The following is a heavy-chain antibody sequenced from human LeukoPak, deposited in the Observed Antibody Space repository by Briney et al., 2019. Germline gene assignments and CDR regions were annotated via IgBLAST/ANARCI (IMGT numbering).Heavy chain of an antibody. CDR2: ISSSSSYI. CDR3: ARDPPLAPGRISIR. Sequence: GGSLRLSCAASGFTFSSYSMNWVRQAPGKGLEWVSSISSSSSYIYYADSVKGRFTISRDNAKNSLYLQMNSLRAEDTAVYYCARDPPLAPGRISIRWGQGTLVTVSS. V-gene: IGHV3-21*01. J-gene: IGHJ4*02. D-gene: IGHD3-16*01. CDR1: GFTFSSYS.